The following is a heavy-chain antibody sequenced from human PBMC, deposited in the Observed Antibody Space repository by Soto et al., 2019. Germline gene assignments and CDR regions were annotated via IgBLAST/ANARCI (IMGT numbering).Heavy chain of an antibody. V-gene: IGHV4-31*03. CDR1: GAPISSGGFY. Sequence: QVRLQESGPGLVRPSQTLSLTCNVSGAPISSGGFYWIWIRQHPGKGPEWIGYIYNSGTTFYNPSLGSRVTMSLDAAKNPFSLELRSVTVADTAVYYCAREPISTPRGVTQVDPWGQGTQVTVAS. D-gene: IGHD3-10*01. CDR3: AREPISTPRGVTQVDP. J-gene: IGHJ5*02. CDR2: IYNSGTT.